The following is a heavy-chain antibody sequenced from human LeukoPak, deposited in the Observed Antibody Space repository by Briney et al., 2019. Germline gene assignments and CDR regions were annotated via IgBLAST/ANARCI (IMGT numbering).Heavy chain of an antibody. J-gene: IGHJ4*02. V-gene: IGHV3-7*01. CDR2: IKQDGAEK. D-gene: IGHD3-3*01. Sequence: GGSLRLSCAASGFTFNSYWMNWVRQAPGKGLEWVANIKQDGAEKYYVDSVKGRFTISRDNAKNSLYLQMNSLRAEDTAVYYCARSFFPIDYWGQGTLVTVSS. CDR3: ARSFFPIDY. CDR1: GFTFNSYW.